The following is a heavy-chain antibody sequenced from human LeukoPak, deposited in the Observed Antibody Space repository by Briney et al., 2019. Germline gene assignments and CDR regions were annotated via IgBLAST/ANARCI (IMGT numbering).Heavy chain of an antibody. V-gene: IGHV3-23*01. Sequence: GGSLRLSCAASGFTFNTYSMNWVRQAPGKGLEWVSAISGSGGSTYYADSVKGRFTISRDNSKNTLYLQMNSLRAEDTAVYYCAKDLTGTTDYWGRGTLVAVS. D-gene: IGHD3-10*01. CDR2: ISGSGGST. CDR3: AKDLTGTTDY. CDR1: GFTFNTYS. J-gene: IGHJ4*02.